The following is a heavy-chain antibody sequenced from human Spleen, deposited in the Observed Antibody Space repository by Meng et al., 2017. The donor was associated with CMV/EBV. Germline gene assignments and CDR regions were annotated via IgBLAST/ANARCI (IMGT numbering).Heavy chain of an antibody. D-gene: IGHD1-7*01. Sequence: SGFSLSPSGVGVAWFRQPPGKALEWLALIYWNDDKRYSPSLKSRLTITKDTSKNQVVLTMTNMDPVDTATYYCAHSGITGTTTWFDPWGQGTLVTVSS. J-gene: IGHJ5*02. V-gene: IGHV2-5*01. CDR1: GFSLSPSGVG. CDR2: IYWNDDK. CDR3: AHSGITGTTTWFDP.